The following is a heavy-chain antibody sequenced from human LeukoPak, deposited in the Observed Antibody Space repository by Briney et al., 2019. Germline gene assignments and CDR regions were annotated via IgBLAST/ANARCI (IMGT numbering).Heavy chain of an antibody. V-gene: IGHV1-18*01. D-gene: IGHD6-13*01. Sequence: ASVKVSCKASGYTFTSYCIRWVRQAPGQGLEWMGWINAYNGNTNYAQKLQGRVTMTTDTSTNTAYMELRSLRSDDTAVYYCARVVSYSSSWTYYFDYWGQGTLVTVSS. CDR2: INAYNGNT. CDR1: GYTFTSYC. CDR3: ARVVSYSSSWTYYFDY. J-gene: IGHJ4*02.